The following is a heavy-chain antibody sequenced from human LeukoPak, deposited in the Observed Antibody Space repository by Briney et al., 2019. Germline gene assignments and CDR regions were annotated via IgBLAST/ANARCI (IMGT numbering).Heavy chain of an antibody. CDR3: ARSIVGATEPFDI. D-gene: IGHD1-26*01. CDR2: IYYSGST. J-gene: IGHJ3*02. V-gene: IGHV4-39*07. CDR1: GGSISSSSYY. Sequence: PSETLSLTCTVSGGSISSSSYYWGWIRQPPGKGLEWIGSIYYSGSTNYNPSLKSRVTISVDTSKNQFSLKLSSVTAADTAVYYCARSIVGATEPFDIWGQGTMVTVSS.